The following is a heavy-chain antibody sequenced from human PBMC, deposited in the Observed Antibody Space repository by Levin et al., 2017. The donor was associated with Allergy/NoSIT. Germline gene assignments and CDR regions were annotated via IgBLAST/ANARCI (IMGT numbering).Heavy chain of an antibody. Sequence: GESQKISCAASGFIFRSYGMHWVRQRPGKGLEWVAAIWFDGNTKKYGDSVKGRYDISRDNSKNTLFLQMSSLTAEDTAVYYCARESASKRRAFDVWGQGTVVTVSS. D-gene: IGHD2-21*01. V-gene: IGHV3-33*01. J-gene: IGHJ3*01. CDR2: IWFDGNTK. CDR3: ARESASKRRAFDV. CDR1: GFIFRSYG.